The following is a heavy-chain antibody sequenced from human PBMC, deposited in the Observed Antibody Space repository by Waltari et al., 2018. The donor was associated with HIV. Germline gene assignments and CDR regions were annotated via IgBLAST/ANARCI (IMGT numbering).Heavy chain of an antibody. Sequence: VRLVQSGAEVKKPGASVRVACKTSGYSFTDFSIHWVRQAPGQRLEWMGLITPTTGSTNHTQRLQGRVAMTRDTSIDTAYMELTNLTFDDMAIYYCARHEMGRHTSGWYPFDYWGQGTLVTVSS. V-gene: IGHV1-2*06. D-gene: IGHD6-19*01. CDR1: GYSFTDFS. CDR3: ARHEMGRHTSGWYPFDY. J-gene: IGHJ4*02. CDR2: ITPTTGST.